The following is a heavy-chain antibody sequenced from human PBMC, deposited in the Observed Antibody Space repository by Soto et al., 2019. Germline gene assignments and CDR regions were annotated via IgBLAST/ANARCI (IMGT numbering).Heavy chain of an antibody. V-gene: IGHV3-23*01. CDR3: AKDQGVYSGYDLGYGPFDY. D-gene: IGHD5-12*01. Sequence: GGSLRLSCAASGFTFSSYAMSWVRQAPGKGLEWVSAISGSGGSTYYADSVKGRFTISRNNSKNTLYLQMNSLRAADTAVYYCAKDQGVYSGYDLGYGPFDYWGQGTLVTVSS. J-gene: IGHJ4*02. CDR2: ISGSGGST. CDR1: GFTFSSYA.